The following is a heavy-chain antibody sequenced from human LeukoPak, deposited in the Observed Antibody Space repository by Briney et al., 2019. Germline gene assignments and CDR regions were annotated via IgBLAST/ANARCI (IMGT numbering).Heavy chain of an antibody. Sequence: GASVKVSCKASGYTFTSYGISWVRQAPGQGLEWMGIINPSGGNTSYAQKFQGRVTMTRDTSTSTVYMELSSLRSEDTAVYYCARDERDEVMDVWGQGTTVTVSS. J-gene: IGHJ6*02. V-gene: IGHV1-46*01. D-gene: IGHD1-1*01. CDR3: ARDERDEVMDV. CDR2: INPSGGNT. CDR1: GYTFTSYG.